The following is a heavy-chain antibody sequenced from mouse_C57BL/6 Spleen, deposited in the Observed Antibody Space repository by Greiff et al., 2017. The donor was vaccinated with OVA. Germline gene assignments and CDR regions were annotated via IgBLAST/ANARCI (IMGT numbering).Heavy chain of an antibody. J-gene: IGHJ4*01. CDR2: IDPETGGT. CDR1: GYTFTDYE. V-gene: IGHV1-15*01. CDR3: TRFTTVVAPYYYAMDY. Sequence: VQLQQSGAELVRPGASVTLSCKASGYTFTDYEMHWVKQTPVHGLEWIGAIDPETGGTAYNQKFKGKAILTADKSSSTAYMELRNLTSEDSAVYYCTRFTTVVAPYYYAMDYWGQGTSVTVSS. D-gene: IGHD1-1*01.